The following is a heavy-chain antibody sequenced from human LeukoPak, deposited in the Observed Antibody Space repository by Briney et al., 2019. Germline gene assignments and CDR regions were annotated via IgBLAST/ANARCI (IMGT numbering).Heavy chain of an antibody. J-gene: IGHJ4*02. D-gene: IGHD3-3*01. V-gene: IGHV3-53*01. CDR3: ARTIDVFWSGYYPLD. CDR1: GFTVSSNY. Sequence: GGSLRLSCAAPGFTVSSNYMSWVRQAPGKGLEWVSVIYSGGSTYYADSVKGRFTISRDNSKNTLYLQMNSLRAEDTAVYYCARTIDVFWSGYYPLDWGQGTLVTVSS. CDR2: IYSGGST.